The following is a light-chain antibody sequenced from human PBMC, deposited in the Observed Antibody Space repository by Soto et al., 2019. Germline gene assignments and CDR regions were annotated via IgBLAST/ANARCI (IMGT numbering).Light chain of an antibody. CDR2: DAS. V-gene: IGKV1-5*01. CDR3: QHYQAFSPGT. Sequence: DIQMTQSPSALSASIGDRLTITCRASQNIDTSLAWYQQKPGKAPKSLIFDASNLESGVSSRLRGSGSGTEFTLTIDNLQPDDSGSYYCQHYQAFSPGTFGQGTKVEIK. J-gene: IGKJ1*01. CDR1: QNIDTS.